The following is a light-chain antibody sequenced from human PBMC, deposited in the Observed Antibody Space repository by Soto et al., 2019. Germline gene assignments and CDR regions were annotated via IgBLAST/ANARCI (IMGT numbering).Light chain of an antibody. CDR3: MQSTQLPPT. J-gene: IGKJ5*01. CDR2: EVS. Sequence: VMTQTPLSLSVTPGQPASISCKSSQSLLHITGETFLFWYLQKPGQSPQLLIYEVSTRVSGVPDRFSGSGSGTDFTLEISRVETDDVGIYYCMQSTQLPPTFGQGTRLESK. CDR1: QSLLHITGETF. V-gene: IGKV2D-29*02.